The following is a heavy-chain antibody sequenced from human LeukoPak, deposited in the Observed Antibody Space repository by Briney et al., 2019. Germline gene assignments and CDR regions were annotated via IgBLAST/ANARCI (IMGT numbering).Heavy chain of an antibody. D-gene: IGHD3-10*01. CDR2: INHSGST. Sequence: SSETLSLTCAVYGGSFSGYYWSWIRQPPGKGLEWIGEINHSGSTNYNPSLKSRVTISVDTSKNQFSLKLSSVTAADTAVYYCARESGLYGSGSRYWGQGTLVTVSS. J-gene: IGHJ4*02. CDR3: ARESGLYGSGSRY. V-gene: IGHV4-34*01. CDR1: GGSFSGYY.